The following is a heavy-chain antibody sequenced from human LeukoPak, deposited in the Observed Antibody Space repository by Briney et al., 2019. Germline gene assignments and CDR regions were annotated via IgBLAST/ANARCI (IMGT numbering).Heavy chain of an antibody. CDR3: ARNCRSFSCPN. J-gene: IGHJ4*02. CDR1: GFTFSSYA. D-gene: IGHD2-2*01. Sequence: GGSLRLSCAASGFTFSSYAMSWVRQAPGKGLEWVSVISDSGDRTYYADSVKGRFTISRDNSKNTLYLQMNSLRAEDTAVYYCARNCRSFSCPNWGQGTLVTVSS. V-gene: IGHV3-23*01. CDR2: ISDSGDRT.